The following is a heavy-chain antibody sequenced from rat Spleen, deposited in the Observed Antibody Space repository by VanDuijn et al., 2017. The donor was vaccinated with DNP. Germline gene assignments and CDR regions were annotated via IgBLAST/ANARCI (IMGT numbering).Heavy chain of an antibody. D-gene: IGHD1-11*01. CDR1: GFTFSNYY. J-gene: IGHJ2*01. CDR2: ISTSGGST. Sequence: EVQLVESGGGLVQPGRSLKLSCAASGFTFSNYYMAWVRQAPKKGLEWVATISTSGGSTYYRDSVKGRFTISRDNAKSTLYLQMNSLRSEDTATYYCTRDRYYGGYTSFDYWGQGVMVTVSS. V-gene: IGHV5-27*01. CDR3: TRDRYYGGYTSFDY.